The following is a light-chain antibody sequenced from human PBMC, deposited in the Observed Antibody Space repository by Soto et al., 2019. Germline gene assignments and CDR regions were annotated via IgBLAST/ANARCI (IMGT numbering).Light chain of an antibody. CDR3: SSYAGSNNWV. CDR2: EVS. J-gene: IGLJ3*02. Sequence: QSALTQPPSASGSPGQSVTISCTGTSSDVGDYNYVSWYQQHPGKAPKLMIYEVSKRPSGVPDRFSGSKAGNTASLTVSGLHAEEEADYCCSSYAGSNNWVFGGGTKLTVL. CDR1: SSDVGDYNY. V-gene: IGLV2-8*01.